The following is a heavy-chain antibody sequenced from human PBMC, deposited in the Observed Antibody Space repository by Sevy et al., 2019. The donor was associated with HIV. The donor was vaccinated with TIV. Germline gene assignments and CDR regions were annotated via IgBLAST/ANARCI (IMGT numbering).Heavy chain of an antibody. CDR1: GFSVSNSY. CDR3: AGVSVYYYDSSGYYTTGHAFDI. J-gene: IGHJ3*02. CDR2: IYSGDST. V-gene: IGHV3-53*01. D-gene: IGHD3-22*01. Sequence: GGSLRLSCAASGFSVSNSYMSWVRQAPGKGLQWVSVIYSGDSTYYTDSVKGRFTNSRDNSKNTLYLQMNSLRAEDTAVYYCAGVSVYYYDSSGYYTTGHAFDIWGQGTMVTVSS.